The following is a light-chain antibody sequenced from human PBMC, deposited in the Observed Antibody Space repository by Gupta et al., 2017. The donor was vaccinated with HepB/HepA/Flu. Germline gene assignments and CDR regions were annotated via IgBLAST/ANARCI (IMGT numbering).Light chain of an antibody. CDR2: SNN. Sequence: QSVLTQPPSASGTPGQRVTISCSGSSSNIGRNTVNWDQQLPGTAPKLLIYSNNQRPSGVPDRFSCSKSGTSASLAISGLQSEDEADYYCAAWDDSLNRVFGGGTKLTV. CDR1: SSNIGRNT. CDR3: AAWDDSLNRV. V-gene: IGLV1-44*01. J-gene: IGLJ3*02.